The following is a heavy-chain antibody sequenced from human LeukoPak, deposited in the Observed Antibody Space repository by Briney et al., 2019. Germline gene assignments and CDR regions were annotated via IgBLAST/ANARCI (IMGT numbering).Heavy chain of an antibody. D-gene: IGHD1-26*01. Sequence: PSKTLSLTCAVYGGSFSGYSWSWIRQPPTKGLEWIGEINHLGSTKYNPSLKSRVTISVDTSKNQFSLKLSSVTAADPAVYYCARVRRYGSYPIDYWGQGTLVTVSS. CDR1: GGSFSGYS. CDR3: ARVRRYGSYPIDY. J-gene: IGHJ4*02. CDR2: INHLGST. V-gene: IGHV4-34*01.